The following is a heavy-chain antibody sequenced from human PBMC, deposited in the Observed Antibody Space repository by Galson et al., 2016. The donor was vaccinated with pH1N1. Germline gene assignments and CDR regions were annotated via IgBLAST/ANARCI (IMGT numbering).Heavy chain of an antibody. Sequence: SLRLSCAASGFTFSSYAMHWVRQAPGKGLEWVAVMSYDGSHKYYADSVKGRFTISRDNSKSTLYLQMNSLRAEDTAVYYCARDRLPYGGNTEGIFYYNGMDVWGQGTTVTVSS. CDR1: GFTFSSYA. D-gene: IGHD4-23*01. J-gene: IGHJ6*02. CDR3: ARDRLPYGGNTEGIFYYNGMDV. CDR2: MSYDGSHK. V-gene: IGHV3-30*04.